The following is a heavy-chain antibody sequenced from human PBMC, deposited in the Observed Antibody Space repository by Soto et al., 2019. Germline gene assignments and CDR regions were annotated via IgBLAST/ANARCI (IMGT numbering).Heavy chain of an antibody. Sequence: SVKVSCKASGDTFTFYSIHWVRQAPGLGLEWMGRINPILSMSNYAQRFQGRVTMTADKSTSTAYMALSSLRSEDTAIYYCASSYGSGYRAFDYWGQ. CDR1: GDTFTFYS. V-gene: IGHV1-69*02. D-gene: IGHD3-10*01. J-gene: IGHJ4*01. CDR2: INPILSMS. CDR3: ASSYGSGYRAFDY.